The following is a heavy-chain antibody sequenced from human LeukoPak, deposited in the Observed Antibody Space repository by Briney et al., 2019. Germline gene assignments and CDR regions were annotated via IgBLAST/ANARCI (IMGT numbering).Heavy chain of an antibody. CDR2: IIPIFGTA. D-gene: IGHD3-16*01. Sequence: ASVKVSCKASGGTFSSYAISWVRQAPGQGLEWMGGIIPIFGTANYAQKFQGRVTITTDESTSTAYMELSSLRSEDTAVYSCADGGLGDRALVFDYWGQGTLVTVSS. J-gene: IGHJ4*02. V-gene: IGHV1-69*05. CDR3: ADGGLGDRALVFDY. CDR1: GGTFSSYA.